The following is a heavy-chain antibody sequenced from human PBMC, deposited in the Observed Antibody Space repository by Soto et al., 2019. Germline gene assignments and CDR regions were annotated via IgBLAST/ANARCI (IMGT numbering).Heavy chain of an antibody. Sequence: GTSVKVSCKASGYTFTSYGIIWLRQAPGQGLEGMGWISAYNGNTNYAQKLQGRVTMTTDTSTSTAYMELRSLRSDDTAVYYCARDPWGVTHPITTGMDVWGQGTTVTVSS. V-gene: IGHV1-18*01. D-gene: IGHD1-1*01. J-gene: IGHJ6*02. CDR2: ISAYNGNT. CDR1: GYTFTSYG. CDR3: ARDPWGVTHPITTGMDV.